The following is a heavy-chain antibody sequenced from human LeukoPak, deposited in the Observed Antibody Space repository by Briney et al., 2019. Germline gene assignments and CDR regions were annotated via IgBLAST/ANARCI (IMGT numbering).Heavy chain of an antibody. J-gene: IGHJ5*02. Sequence: PGGSLRLSCAASGFTFSDYYMSWIRQAPGKGLEWVSYISSSGSTIYYADSVKGRFTISRDNSKNTLYVQMNSLRAEDTAVYYCAKDRTGTTGADWFDPWGQGTLVTVSS. V-gene: IGHV3-11*01. D-gene: IGHD1-1*01. CDR1: GFTFSDYY. CDR3: AKDRTGTTGADWFDP. CDR2: ISSSGSTI.